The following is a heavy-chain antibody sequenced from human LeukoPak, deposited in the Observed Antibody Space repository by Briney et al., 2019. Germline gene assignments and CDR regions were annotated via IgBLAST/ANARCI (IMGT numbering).Heavy chain of an antibody. CDR1: GFTFSSYG. CDR2: ISSDGSNK. J-gene: IGHJ4*02. V-gene: IGHV3-30*18. CDR3: AKDRGSGYLDY. D-gene: IGHD6-19*01. Sequence: GGSLRLSCGASGFTFSSYGMHWVRQAPGKGLEWVAVISSDGSNKYYADSVKGRFTISRDNSKNTLYLQVNSLRAEDTAVYYCAKDRGSGYLDYWGQGTLVTVSS.